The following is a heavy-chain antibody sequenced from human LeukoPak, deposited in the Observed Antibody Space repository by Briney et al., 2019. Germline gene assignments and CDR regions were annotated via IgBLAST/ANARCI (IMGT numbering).Heavy chain of an antibody. CDR3: SRDATGDH. Sequence: GGSLRLSCAASGFTFSNAWMSWVRQAPGKGLEWVGRSRNRAKSYTTDYAASVKGRFTISRDDPKSTLYLQMNSLETEDTVVYYCSRDATGDHWGQGTLVSVSS. V-gene: IGHV3-72*01. CDR1: GFTFSNAW. J-gene: IGHJ4*02. CDR2: SRNRAKSYTT.